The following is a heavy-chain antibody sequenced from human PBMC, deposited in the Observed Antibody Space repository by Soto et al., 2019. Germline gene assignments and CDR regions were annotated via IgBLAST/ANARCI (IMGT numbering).Heavy chain of an antibody. V-gene: IGHV1-3*01. J-gene: IGHJ4*02. CDR1: GYTFTSYA. CDR2: INAGNGNT. Sequence: QVQLVQSGAEVKKPGASVKVSCKASGYTFTSYAMHWVRQAPGQRLEWMGWINAGNGNTKYSQKFPGRVTITRDTSASTAYMELSSLRSEATAVYYCARGPVGPDGPGDYWGQGTLVTVSS. CDR3: ARGPVGPDGPGDY.